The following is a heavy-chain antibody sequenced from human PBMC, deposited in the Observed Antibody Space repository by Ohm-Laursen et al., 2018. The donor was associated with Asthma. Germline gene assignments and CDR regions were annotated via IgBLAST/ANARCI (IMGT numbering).Heavy chain of an antibody. CDR1: GFTFSDYY. CDR3: AKDIRGARGVDYYYYGMDV. CDR2: INWNGGRT. Sequence: SLRLSCSASGFTFSDYYMSWVRQGPGRGLEWVSGINWNGGRTGYADSVKDRFTISRDNAKNSLYLQMNSLRAEDTALYYCAKDIRGARGVDYYYYGMDVWGQGTTVTVSS. V-gene: IGHV3-20*04. D-gene: IGHD1-26*01. J-gene: IGHJ6*02.